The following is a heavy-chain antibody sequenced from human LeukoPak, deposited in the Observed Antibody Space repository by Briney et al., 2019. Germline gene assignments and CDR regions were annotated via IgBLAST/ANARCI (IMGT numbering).Heavy chain of an antibody. V-gene: IGHV4-31*03. D-gene: IGHD3-10*01. Sequence: SQTLSLTCTVSGGSISSGGYYWSWIRQHPGKGLEWIGYIYYSGSTYYNPSLKSRVTISVDTSKNQLSLKLSSVTAADTAVYYCARDAGYGSGSYPTLDYWGQGTLVTVSS. CDR1: GGSISSGGYY. CDR2: IYYSGST. CDR3: ARDAGYGSGSYPTLDY. J-gene: IGHJ4*02.